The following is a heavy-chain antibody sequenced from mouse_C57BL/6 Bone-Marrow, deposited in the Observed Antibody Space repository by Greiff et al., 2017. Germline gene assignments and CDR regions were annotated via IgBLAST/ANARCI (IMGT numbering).Heavy chain of an antibody. CDR3: ARGDGNGGFDY. CDR2: IYPGDGDT. J-gene: IGHJ2*01. Sequence: QVQLKQSGPELVKPGASVKISCKASGYAFSSSWMNWVKQRPGKGLEWIGRIYPGDGDTNYNGKFKGKATLTADKSSSTAYMQLSSLTSEDSAVYFCARGDGNGGFDYWGQGTTLTVSS. V-gene: IGHV1-82*01. D-gene: IGHD2-1*01. CDR1: GYAFSSSW.